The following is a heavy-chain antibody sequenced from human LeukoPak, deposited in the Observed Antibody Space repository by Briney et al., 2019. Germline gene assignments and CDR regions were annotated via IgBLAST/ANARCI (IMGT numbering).Heavy chain of an antibody. Sequence: PSETLSLTCTVSGGSISSYCWSWIRQPPGKGLEWIGYIHYSGSTNYNPSLKSRVTISVDTSKNQFSLKLSSVTAADTAVYYCARTYYDFWSGYYTSDGNNWFDPWGQGTLVTVSS. CDR2: IHYSGST. CDR3: ARTYYDFWSGYYTSDGNNWFDP. D-gene: IGHD3-3*01. J-gene: IGHJ5*02. CDR1: GGSISSYC. V-gene: IGHV4-59*01.